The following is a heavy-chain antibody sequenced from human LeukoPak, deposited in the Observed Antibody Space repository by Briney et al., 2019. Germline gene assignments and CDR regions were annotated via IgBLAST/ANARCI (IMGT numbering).Heavy chain of an antibody. Sequence: GGSLRLSCAVSGFTFSSYWMSWVRQAPGKGLEWVSYISSSSSTIYYADSVKGRFTISRDNAKNSLYLQMNSLRAEDTAVYYCARGRNYYDSTGGDYWGQGTLVTVSS. CDR3: ARGRNYYDSTGGDY. D-gene: IGHD3-22*01. CDR2: ISSSSSTI. J-gene: IGHJ4*02. V-gene: IGHV3-48*01. CDR1: GFTFSSYW.